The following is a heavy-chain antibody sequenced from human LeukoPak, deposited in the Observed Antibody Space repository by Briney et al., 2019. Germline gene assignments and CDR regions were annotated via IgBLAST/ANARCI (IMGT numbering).Heavy chain of an antibody. V-gene: IGHV3-30*04. D-gene: IGHD2/OR15-2a*01. Sequence: GGSQRLSCAASGFTLSSYAMHWVRQAPGKGLEWVAVISYDGSNKYYADSVKGRFTISRDNSKNTLYLQMNSLRAEDTAVYYCARDDDGTFDYWGQGTLVTVSS. CDR1: GFTLSSYA. CDR3: ARDDDGTFDY. CDR2: ISYDGSNK. J-gene: IGHJ4*02.